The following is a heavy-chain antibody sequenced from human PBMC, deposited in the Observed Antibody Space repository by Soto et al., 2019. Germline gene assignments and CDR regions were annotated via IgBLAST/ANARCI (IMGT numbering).Heavy chain of an antibody. CDR1: GGSRSSYY. J-gene: IGHJ5*02. CDR3: ARENDFWSGYLNWFDP. CDR2: IYYSGST. V-gene: IGHV4-59*01. D-gene: IGHD3-3*01. Sequence: TETLYRTCTVSGGSRSSYYWSWIRQPPGKGLEWIGYIYYSGSTNYNPSLKSRVTISVDTSKNQFSLKLSSVTAADTAVYYCARENDFWSGYLNWFDPLCQVTLVTVS.